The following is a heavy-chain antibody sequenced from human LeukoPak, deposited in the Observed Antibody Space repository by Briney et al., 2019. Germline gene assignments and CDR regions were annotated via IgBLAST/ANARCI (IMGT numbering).Heavy chain of an antibody. Sequence: GGSLRLSCAASGFTFSSYSMNWVRQAPGKGLKWVSSISSSSSYIYYADSVKGRFTISRDNAKNSLYLQMNSLRAEDTAVYYCARDPGIVVVVAAKTVGDDYWGQGTLVTVSS. D-gene: IGHD2-15*01. V-gene: IGHV3-21*01. CDR2: ISSSSSYI. J-gene: IGHJ4*02. CDR3: ARDPGIVVVVAAKTVGDDY. CDR1: GFTFSSYS.